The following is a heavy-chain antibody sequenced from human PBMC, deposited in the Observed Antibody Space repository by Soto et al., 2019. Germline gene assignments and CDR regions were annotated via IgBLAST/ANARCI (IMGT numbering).Heavy chain of an antibody. D-gene: IGHD5-12*01. CDR3: ARGLQYSGYDSSHEPLFDY. V-gene: IGHV1-69*13. CDR1: GYTFTSYG. J-gene: IGHJ4*02. Sequence: GASVKVSCKASGYTFTSYGISWVRQAPGQGLEWMGGIIPIFGTANYAQKFQGRVTITADESTSTAYMELSSLRSEDTAVYYCARGLQYSGYDSSHEPLFDYWGQGTLVTVSS. CDR2: IIPIFGTA.